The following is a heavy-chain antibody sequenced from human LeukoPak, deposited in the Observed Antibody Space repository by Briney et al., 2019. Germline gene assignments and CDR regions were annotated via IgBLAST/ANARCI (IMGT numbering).Heavy chain of an antibody. Sequence: GGSLRLSCAASGFTFSNSWMSWVRQAPGKGLEWVATIKPDGSAQYYVDSVKGRFTISRDNAKNSLFLQIDSLRAEDTAVYYCANGGTYSSGPWGQGTLVTVSS. CDR3: ANGGTYSSGP. J-gene: IGHJ5*02. CDR1: GFTFSNSW. CDR2: IKPDGSAQ. V-gene: IGHV3-7*01. D-gene: IGHD3-22*01.